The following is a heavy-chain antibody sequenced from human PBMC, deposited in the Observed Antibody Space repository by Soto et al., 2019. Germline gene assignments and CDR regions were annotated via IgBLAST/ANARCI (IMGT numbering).Heavy chain of an antibody. CDR3: ARGQGEYCSRGSCYANYYYNGMDV. J-gene: IGHJ6*02. D-gene: IGHD2-15*01. Sequence: GASVKVSCKASGYTFTTYGITWVRQAPGQGLEWMGWISAYNGHTNSAQKLQDRVTMTTDTSTSTAYMDLRSLRSDDTAVYYCARGQGEYCSRGSCYANYYYNGMDVWGQGTTVTVSS. CDR1: GYTFTTYG. CDR2: ISAYNGHT. V-gene: IGHV1-18*01.